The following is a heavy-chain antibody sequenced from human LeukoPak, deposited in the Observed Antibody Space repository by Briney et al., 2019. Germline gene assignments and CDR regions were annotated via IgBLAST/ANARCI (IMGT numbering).Heavy chain of an antibody. CDR1: GFTFSDYY. Sequence: GGSLRLSCAASGFTFSDYYMSWIRQAPGKGLKWVSYISSSGSTIFYADSVKGRFTISRDNAKNSLYLQMNSLRAEDTAVYYCARGLYYYDSSGYSLFDYWGQGTLVTVSS. J-gene: IGHJ4*02. CDR2: ISSSGSTI. CDR3: ARGLYYYDSSGYSLFDY. D-gene: IGHD3-22*01. V-gene: IGHV3-11*01.